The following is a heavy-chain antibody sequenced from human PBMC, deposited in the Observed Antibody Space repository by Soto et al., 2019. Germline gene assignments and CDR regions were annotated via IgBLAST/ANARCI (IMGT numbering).Heavy chain of an antibody. CDR2: TSFDGSHE. V-gene: IGHV3-30*18. Sequence: GGSLRLSCAASGFIFSDFGMSWVRQAPGKGLEWVAVTSFDGSHEYYAASAKGRFTISRDNSKNMLLLQMDNVRAEDTAVYYCAKSPSKARDYEVLAGYSGYFDSWGLGTRVPVSS. D-gene: IGHD3-9*01. CDR1: GFIFSDFG. J-gene: IGHJ4*02. CDR3: AKSPSKARDYEVLAGYSGYFDS.